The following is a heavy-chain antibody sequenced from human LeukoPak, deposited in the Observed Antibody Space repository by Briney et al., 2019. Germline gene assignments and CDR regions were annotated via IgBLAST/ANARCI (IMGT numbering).Heavy chain of an antibody. CDR2: IKEDGSEK. CDR3: ARGTMFPYYFDY. Sequence: GGSLRLSCAASGFTFSRYWMSWVRQAPGKGLEWVANIKEDGSEKKYVDSVKGRFTISRDNAKNSVYLQMNSLRAEDTAVYYCARGTMFPYYFDYRGQGTLVTVSS. CDR1: GFTFSRYW. V-gene: IGHV3-7*01. J-gene: IGHJ4*02. D-gene: IGHD3-10*02.